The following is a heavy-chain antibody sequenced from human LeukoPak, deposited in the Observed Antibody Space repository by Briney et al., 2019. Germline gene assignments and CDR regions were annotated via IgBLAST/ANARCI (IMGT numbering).Heavy chain of an antibody. Sequence: GGSLRLSCAASGFSFSSSEMNWVRQAPGKGLEWVSAISGSGGSTYYADSVKGRFTISRDNSKNTLYLQMNSLRAEDTAVYYCAKGIDSSSWYYFDYWGQGTLVTVSS. CDR3: AKGIDSSSWYYFDY. D-gene: IGHD6-13*01. V-gene: IGHV3-23*01. J-gene: IGHJ4*02. CDR2: ISGSGGST. CDR1: GFSFSSSE.